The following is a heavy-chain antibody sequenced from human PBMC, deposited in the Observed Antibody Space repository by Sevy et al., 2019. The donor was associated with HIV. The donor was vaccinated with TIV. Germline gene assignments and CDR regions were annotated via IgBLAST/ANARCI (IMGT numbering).Heavy chain of an antibody. CDR2: IKPDGSES. D-gene: IGHD3-16*01. J-gene: IGHJ4*01. CDR1: GFTFNNFW. CDR3: ARDVGGGYFDY. Sequence: GGSLRLSCVASGFTFNNFWMAWVRQAPGKGLEWFANIKPDGSESNHVGSVKGRFTTPRDNAKNSLYLQMNSLAAEDTAVYYCARDVGGGYFDYWGQGTLVTVSS. V-gene: IGHV3-7*03.